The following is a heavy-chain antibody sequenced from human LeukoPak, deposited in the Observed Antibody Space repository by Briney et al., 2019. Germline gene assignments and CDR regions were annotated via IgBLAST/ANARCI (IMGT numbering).Heavy chain of an antibody. V-gene: IGHV1-69*04. CDR3: ARDPNGDYIGTFDM. Sequence: SVKVSCKASGGTFSSYAISWVRQAPGQGLEWMGRIIPILGIANYAQKFQGRVTITADKSTSTAYMELSSLRSEDTAVYFCARDPNGDYIGTFDMWGRGTMVTVSS. CDR1: GGTFSSYA. D-gene: IGHD4-17*01. J-gene: IGHJ3*02. CDR2: IIPILGIA.